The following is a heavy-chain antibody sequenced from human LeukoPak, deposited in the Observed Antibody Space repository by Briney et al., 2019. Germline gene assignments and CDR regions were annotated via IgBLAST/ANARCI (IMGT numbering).Heavy chain of an antibody. D-gene: IGHD1-26*01. CDR3: TRESGAFSPFGF. CDR1: GGSITTTNW. CDR2: VHLNGAT. V-gene: IGHV4-4*02. Sequence: SGTLSLTCAVPGGSITTTNWWSWVRQPPGKGLEWIGEVHLNGATNYNPSLESRFSMSIDRSNNHLSLEVTSVTAADTAMYYCTRESGAFSPFGFWGQGTLVTVSS. J-gene: IGHJ4*02.